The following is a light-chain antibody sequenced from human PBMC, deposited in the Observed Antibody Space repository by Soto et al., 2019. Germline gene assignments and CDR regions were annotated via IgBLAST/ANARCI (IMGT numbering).Light chain of an antibody. CDR2: AAS. V-gene: IGKV1-27*01. CDR1: QGIHNY. CDR3: QQYQSYPWT. J-gene: IGKJ1*01. Sequence: IQVTQSPSSLSASLGDRVTISCRASQGIHNYLAWYQHKPGKVPRLLIYAASALQSGVPSRFSASGSGTDFTLTLTRLQPEDFETYHCQQYQSYPWTFGQGTKVDIK.